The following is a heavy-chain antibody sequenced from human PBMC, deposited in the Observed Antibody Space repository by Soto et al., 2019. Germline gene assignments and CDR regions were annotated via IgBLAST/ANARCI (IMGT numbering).Heavy chain of an antibody. CDR2: ISAYNGNT. CDR3: AREGALNCSGGSCYRPYYYYYYGMDV. Sequence: GASVKVSCKASGYTFTSYGISWVRQAPGQGLEWMGWISAYNGNTNYAQKLQGRVTMTTDTSTSTAYMELRSLRSDDTAVYYCAREGALNCSGGSCYRPYYYYYYGMDVWGQGTTVTVSS. CDR1: GYTFTSYG. J-gene: IGHJ6*02. V-gene: IGHV1-18*01. D-gene: IGHD2-15*01.